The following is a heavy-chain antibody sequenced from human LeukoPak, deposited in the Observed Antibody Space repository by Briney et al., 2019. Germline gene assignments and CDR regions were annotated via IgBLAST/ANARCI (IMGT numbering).Heavy chain of an antibody. CDR3: ARVGNYAPYYYYMDV. J-gene: IGHJ6*03. CDR1: GYTFTGYY. CDR2: INPNSGGT. V-gene: IGHV1-2*02. D-gene: IGHD2-2*01. Sequence: ASVKVSCKASGYTFTGYYMHWVRQAPGQGLEWMGWINPNSGGTNYAQKFQGRVTITGNTSISTAYMELSSLRSEDTAVYYCARVGNYAPYYYYMDVWGKGTTVTVSS.